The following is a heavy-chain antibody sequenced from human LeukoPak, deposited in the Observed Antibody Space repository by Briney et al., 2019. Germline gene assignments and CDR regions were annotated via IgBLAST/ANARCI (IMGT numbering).Heavy chain of an antibody. V-gene: IGHV3-7*01. Sequence: GGSLRLSCAASGFTFSSYWMNWVRQAPGKGLEWVANIKQDGSEKYYVDSVKGRFTISRDNAKNSLYLQMNSLRAEDTAVYYCARDKFSFGETIDYWGQGTLVTVSS. CDR1: GFTFSSYW. J-gene: IGHJ4*02. CDR2: IKQDGSEK. CDR3: ARDKFSFGETIDY. D-gene: IGHD1/OR15-1a*01.